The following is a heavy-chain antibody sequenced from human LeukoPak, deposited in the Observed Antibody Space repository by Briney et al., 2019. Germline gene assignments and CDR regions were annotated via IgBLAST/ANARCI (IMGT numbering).Heavy chain of an antibody. V-gene: IGHV4-59*08. CDR3: ARQNRSVRAAQQNPFDY. CDR1: GGSISSYY. J-gene: IGHJ4*02. D-gene: IGHD6-13*01. CDR2: IYYTGST. Sequence: SETLSLTCTVSGGSISSYYWSWIRQPPGKGLEWIGYIYYTGSTDYSPSLKSRVTISVDTSENQFSLKLSSVTAADTAVYYCARQNRSVRAAQQNPFDYWGQGTLVTVSS.